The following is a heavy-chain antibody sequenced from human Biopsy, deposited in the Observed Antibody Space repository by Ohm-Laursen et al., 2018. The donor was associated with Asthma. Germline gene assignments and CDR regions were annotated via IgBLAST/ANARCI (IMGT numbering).Heavy chain of an antibody. CDR3: AREGHEYCSSTSCASFDY. V-gene: IGHV3-23*01. D-gene: IGHD2-2*01. CDR2: ISGSGGST. CDR1: GFTFGDYW. Sequence: SLRLSCSASGFTFGDYWMSWVRQVPGKGLEWVSAISGSGGSTYYADSVKGRFTISRDNSKNTLYLQMNSLRAEDTAVYYCAREGHEYCSSTSCASFDYWGQGTLVTVSS. J-gene: IGHJ4*02.